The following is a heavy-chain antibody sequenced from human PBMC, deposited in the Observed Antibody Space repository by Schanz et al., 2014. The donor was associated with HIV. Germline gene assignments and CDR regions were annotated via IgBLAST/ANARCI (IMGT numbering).Heavy chain of an antibody. V-gene: IGHV3-33*01. Sequence: QVQLVESGGGVVQPGRSLRLSCVASGFIFRNYCMYWVRQAPGKGLEWVAVIRYDGSNKYYADSVKGRFTISRDNSKNTVYLQMNSLRVEDTAVYYCARPFRSGWFEGIRNDAFDIWGQGTMVTVSS. J-gene: IGHJ3*02. CDR1: GFIFRNYC. CDR3: ARPFRSGWFEGIRNDAFDI. D-gene: IGHD6-19*01. CDR2: IRYDGSNK.